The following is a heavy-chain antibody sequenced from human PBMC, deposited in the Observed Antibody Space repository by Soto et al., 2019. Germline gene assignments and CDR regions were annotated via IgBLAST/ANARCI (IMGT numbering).Heavy chain of an antibody. CDR2: ISNSGHTT. Sequence: PGGSLRLSCVASGFIFNDYCMSWVRQSPGKGLEWVSYISNSGHTTHYADAVKGRFTVSRNNARKSLYLQMNDLRAEDTALYYCAKDTALVPHYYYEGMDIWGRGTTVTVSS. D-gene: IGHD5-18*01. V-gene: IGHV3-11*01. CDR3: AKDTALVPHYYYEGMDI. J-gene: IGHJ6*02. CDR1: GFIFNDYC.